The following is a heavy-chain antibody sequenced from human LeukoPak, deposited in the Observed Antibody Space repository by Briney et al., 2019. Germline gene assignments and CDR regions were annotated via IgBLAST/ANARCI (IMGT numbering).Heavy chain of an antibody. CDR2: IEGDGNRI. CDR1: GFTLSAYW. Sequence: GGSLRLSCAASGFTLSAYWMHWVRQAPGKGLMWVSRIEGDGNRITYADSVKGRFTISRDNAKNTLYLQMNSLRAEDTAVYYCAREDSSSPSPHFDYWGQGTLVTVSS. CDR3: AREDSSSPSPHFDY. J-gene: IGHJ4*02. D-gene: IGHD6-6*01. V-gene: IGHV3-74*01.